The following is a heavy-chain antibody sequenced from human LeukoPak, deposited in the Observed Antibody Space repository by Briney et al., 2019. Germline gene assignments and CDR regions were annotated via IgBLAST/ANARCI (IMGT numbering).Heavy chain of an antibody. CDR2: IHYSGST. CDR3: ARHMTGYVAEHAFDI. D-gene: IGHD3-9*01. J-gene: IGHJ3*02. Sequence: PAETLSLTRTPSCRSISIQYWSWIRHPPGKRLEYIGYIHYSGSTNYSPSLKSRVPISVDTSNKQSSLKLSSVTTADTGLQCCARHMTGYVAEHAFDIWGEGKMVSASS. CDR1: CRSISIQY. V-gene: IGHV4-59*08.